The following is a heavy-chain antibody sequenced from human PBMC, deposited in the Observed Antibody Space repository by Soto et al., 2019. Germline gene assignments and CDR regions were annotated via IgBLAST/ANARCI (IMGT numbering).Heavy chain of an antibody. CDR1: GGSFNNYA. D-gene: IGHD5-18*01. CDR2: IIPNFDTP. CDR3: AGAMVREILIFESSGMHV. V-gene: IGHV1-69*01. Sequence: QVHLVQSGAEVKKPGSSVKVSCKTSGGSFNNYAVSGVRQAPVQGLEGMGGIIPNFDTPNYAQKFQDRVTIIADESTSTVYMELRSLRSNDTAVYYCAGAMVREILIFESSGMHVWGQGTTGIVSS. J-gene: IGHJ6*02.